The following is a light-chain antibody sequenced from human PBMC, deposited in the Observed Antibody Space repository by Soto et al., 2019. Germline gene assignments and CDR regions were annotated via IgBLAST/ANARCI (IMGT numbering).Light chain of an antibody. V-gene: IGKV3-20*01. CDR3: QHYGSSPPWT. CDR1: QTVSSSY. Sequence: EIVLTQSPGTLSLSPGERATLSCRASQTVSSSYLAWYQQKPGQAPRLLIYGASSRASGIPDRFSGGGSGTDFILTISRLEPEEFAVYYCQHYGSSPPWTFGRGTKVEIK. J-gene: IGKJ1*01. CDR2: GAS.